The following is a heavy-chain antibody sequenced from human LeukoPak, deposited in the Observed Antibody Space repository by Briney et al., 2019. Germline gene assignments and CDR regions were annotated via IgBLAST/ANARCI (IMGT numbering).Heavy chain of an antibody. CDR1: GYTFTSYA. CDR2: INAGNGNT. D-gene: IGHD6-19*01. V-gene: IGHV1-3*01. Sequence: ASVKVSRKASGYTFTSYAMHWVRQAPGQRLEWMGWINAGNGNTKYSQKFQGRVTITRDTSASTAYMELSSLRSEDTAVYYCARTSREAVAGPVFYWGQGTLVTVSS. CDR3: ARTSREAVAGPVFY. J-gene: IGHJ4*02.